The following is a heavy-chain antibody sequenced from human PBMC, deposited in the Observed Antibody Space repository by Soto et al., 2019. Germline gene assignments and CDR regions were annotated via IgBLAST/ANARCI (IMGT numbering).Heavy chain of an antibody. CDR1: GYSFTSYW. CDR2: IFPGDSDT. D-gene: IGHD3-3*01. Sequence: GESLKISCKGSGYSFTSYWIGWVRQMPGKGLEWMGIIFPGDSDTRYSPSFQGQVTISADKSINSVYLQWSSLKASDTATYYCARLGFYYDFLSGYYNVHRYYGIDVWGQGTTVTVSS. CDR3: ARLGFYYDFLSGYYNVHRYYGIDV. V-gene: IGHV5-51*01. J-gene: IGHJ6*02.